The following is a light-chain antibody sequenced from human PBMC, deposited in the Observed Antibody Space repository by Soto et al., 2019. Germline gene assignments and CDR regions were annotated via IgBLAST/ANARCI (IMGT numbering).Light chain of an antibody. CDR2: EVS. CDR3: SSYTSSSTRV. J-gene: IGLJ3*02. CDR1: SSDVGGYNY. V-gene: IGLV2-14*01. Sequence: QSALTQPASVSGSPGQSITLSCTGTSSDVGGYNYVSWYQQHPGKAPKLMIYEVSNRPSGVSNRFSGSKSGNTASLTISGLQAEDEADSYCSSYTSSSTRVFGGGTKLTVL.